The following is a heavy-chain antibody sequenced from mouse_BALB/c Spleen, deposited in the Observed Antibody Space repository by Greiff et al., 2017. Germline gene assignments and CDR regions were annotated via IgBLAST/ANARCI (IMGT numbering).Heavy chain of an antibody. CDR3: ARTGTRYVDY. D-gene: IGHD4-1*01. CDR2: IDPANGNT. Sequence: EVKLMESGAELVKPGASVKLSCTASGFNIKDTYMHWVKQRPEQGLEWIGRIDPANGNTKYDPKFQGKATLTADTSSNTAYLQLSSLTSEDTAVYYCARTGTRYVDYWGQGTTLTVSS. V-gene: IGHV14-3*02. J-gene: IGHJ2*01. CDR1: GFNIKDTY.